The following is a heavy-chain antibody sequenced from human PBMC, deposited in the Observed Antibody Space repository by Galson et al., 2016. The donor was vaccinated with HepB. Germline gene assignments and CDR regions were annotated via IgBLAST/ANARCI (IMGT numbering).Heavy chain of an antibody. V-gene: IGHV3-21*01. CDR1: GFTSSTYN. D-gene: IGHD5-18*01. Sequence: SLRLSCAASGFTSSTYNMNWVRQAPGKGLEWVSSISRGSGYIYYADSVKGRFTISRDNAKNSLYLQMNGLRAEDTAVYYCCVDTAMDYVFDYWGQGTLVTVSS. CDR3: CVDTAMDYVFDY. CDR2: ISRGSGYI. J-gene: IGHJ4*02.